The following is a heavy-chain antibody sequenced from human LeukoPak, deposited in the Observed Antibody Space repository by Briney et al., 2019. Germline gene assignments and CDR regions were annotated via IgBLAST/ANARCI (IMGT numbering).Heavy chain of an antibody. D-gene: IGHD2-15*01. J-gene: IGHJ5*02. V-gene: IGHV1-2*02. CDR3: ARVLSYCSGGSCYWFDP. CDR1: GYTFTGYY. CDR2: INPNSGGT. Sequence: GASVNVSCTASGYTFTGYYMHWVRQAPGQGLEWMGWINPNSGGTNYAQKLQGRVTMTRDTSISTAYMELSRLRSDDTAVYYCARVLSYCSGGSCYWFDPWGQGTLVTVSS.